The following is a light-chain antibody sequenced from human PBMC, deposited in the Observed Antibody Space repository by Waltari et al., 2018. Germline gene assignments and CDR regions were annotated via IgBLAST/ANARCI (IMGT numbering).Light chain of an antibody. CDR1: QSLDSNAENTY. V-gene: IGKV2-40*01. J-gene: IGKJ1*01. CDR2: TLS. Sequence: DIVMTQTPLSLPVTPGEPASISCRSTQSLDSNAENTYLDWYLQRAGQSPQLLIQTLSYRASGVPDRFSGSGSGTDFTLKISRVEAEDVGVYYCMQRIEFPWTFGQGTKVEIK. CDR3: MQRIEFPWT.